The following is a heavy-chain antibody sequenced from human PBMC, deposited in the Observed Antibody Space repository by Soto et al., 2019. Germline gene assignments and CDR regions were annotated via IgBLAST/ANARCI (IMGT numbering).Heavy chain of an antibody. CDR1: GFTFSRYG. D-gene: IGHD2-2*03. J-gene: IGHJ6*02. CDR2: ISSSSSTI. Sequence: EVQVVESGGGLVQPGGSLRLSCAASGFTFSRYGMNWVRQAPGKGLEWVAYISSSSSTIYYADSVKGRFTISRDNAKNSLSLQMNSLRDEDTAVYYCARDGYCVSTTCYFLPDVWGPGSTVTVSS. V-gene: IGHV3-48*02. CDR3: ARDGYCVSTTCYFLPDV.